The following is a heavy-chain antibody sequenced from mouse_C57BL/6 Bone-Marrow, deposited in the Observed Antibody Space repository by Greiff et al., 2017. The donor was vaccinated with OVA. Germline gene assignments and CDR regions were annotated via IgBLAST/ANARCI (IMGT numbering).Heavy chain of an antibody. CDR3: ARGDLYYGSSYWYFDV. J-gene: IGHJ1*03. D-gene: IGHD1-1*01. CDR2: INPNNGGT. CDR1: GYTFTDYN. V-gene: IGHV1-22*01. Sequence: VQLQQSGPELVKPGASVKMSCKASGYTFTDYNMHWVKQSHGKSLEWIGYINPNNGGTSYNQKFKGKATLTVNKSSSTAYMELRSLTSEDSAVYYCARGDLYYGSSYWYFDVWGTGTTVTVSS.